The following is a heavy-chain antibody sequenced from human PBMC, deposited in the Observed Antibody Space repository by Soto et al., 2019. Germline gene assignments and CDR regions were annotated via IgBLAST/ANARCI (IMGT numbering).Heavy chain of an antibody. V-gene: IGHV3-74*01. CDR2: IDHDGPT. Sequence: EVQLVESGGGLVQPGGSLRLSCAGSGFIFSNYWMHWVRQAAGKGLEWVSRIDHDGPTDYADSVRGRFTISRDNAESTLYLQMNSLRPEDTAVYYCVRDSHGDYWGQGTLVTVSS. CDR1: GFIFSNYW. CDR3: VRDSHGDY. J-gene: IGHJ4*02.